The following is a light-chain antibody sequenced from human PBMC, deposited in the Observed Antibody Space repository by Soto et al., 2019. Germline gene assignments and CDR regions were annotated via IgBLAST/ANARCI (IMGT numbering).Light chain of an antibody. CDR2: GAS. CDR3: KQYNNWPPWT. CDR1: QSVSSN. V-gene: IGKV3-15*01. J-gene: IGKJ1*01. Sequence: EIVMTQSPATLSVSPGERATLSCRASQSVSSNLAWFQQKPGQAPRLLIYGASTRATGIPARFSGSGSGTEFTLTISSLRSEDFAVYYCKQYNNWPPWTFGQGTKVEIK.